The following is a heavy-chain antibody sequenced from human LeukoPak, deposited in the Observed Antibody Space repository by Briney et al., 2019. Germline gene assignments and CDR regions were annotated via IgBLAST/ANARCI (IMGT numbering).Heavy chain of an antibody. Sequence: ASVKVSCKVSGYTLTELSMHWVRQAPGKGLEWMGGFDPEDGETIYAQKFQGRVTMTEDTSTDTAYMELSSLRSEDTAVYYCATDMGVATIYYFDYWGQGTLVTVSS. CDR2: FDPEDGET. V-gene: IGHV1-24*01. CDR3: ATDMGVATIYYFDY. CDR1: GYTLTELS. J-gene: IGHJ4*02. D-gene: IGHD5-12*01.